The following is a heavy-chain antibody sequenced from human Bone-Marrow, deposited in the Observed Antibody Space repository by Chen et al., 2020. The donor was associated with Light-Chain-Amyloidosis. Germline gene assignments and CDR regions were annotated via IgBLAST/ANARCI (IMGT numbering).Heavy chain of an antibody. J-gene: IGHJ4*02. V-gene: IGHV5-51*01. Sequence: GQSRKISCKGSAYTFPNYWIGWVPQKPGNGLEWMGVIYPDDSDARYSPSFEGQVTISADKSIPTAYLQLRSLKASDTAMYYCARRGDGYNFDYWGQGTLVTVSS. CDR3: ARRGDGYNFDY. CDR2: IYPDDSDA. CDR1: AYTFPNYW. D-gene: IGHD5-12*01.